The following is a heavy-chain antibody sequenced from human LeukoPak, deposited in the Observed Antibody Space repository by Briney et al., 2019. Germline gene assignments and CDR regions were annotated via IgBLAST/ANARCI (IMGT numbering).Heavy chain of an antibody. CDR1: GFTFSSYA. CDR3: AKGSGYYGSGSYSFDY. D-gene: IGHD3-10*01. CDR2: ISGSGSST. V-gene: IGHV3-23*01. Sequence: GGSLRLSCAASGFTFSSYAMSWVRQAPGKGLEWVSAISGSGSSTYYADSVKGRFTISRDNSKSTLYLQMNSLRAEDTAVYYCAKGSGYYGSGSYSFDYWGQGTLVTVSS. J-gene: IGHJ4*02.